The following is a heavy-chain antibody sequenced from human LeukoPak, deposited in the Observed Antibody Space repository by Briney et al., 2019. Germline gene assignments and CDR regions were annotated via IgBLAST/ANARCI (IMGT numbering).Heavy chain of an antibody. CDR2: ISSSGSTI. CDR3: ARVKEQWLVDY. J-gene: IGHJ4*02. CDR1: GFTFSDYY. D-gene: IGHD6-19*01. V-gene: IGHV3-11*01. Sequence: GGSLRLSCAASGFTFSDYYMSWIRQTPGKGLEWVSYISSSGSTIYYADSVKGRFTISRDNAKNSLYLQMNSLRAEDTAVYYCARVKEQWLVDYWGQGTLVTVSS.